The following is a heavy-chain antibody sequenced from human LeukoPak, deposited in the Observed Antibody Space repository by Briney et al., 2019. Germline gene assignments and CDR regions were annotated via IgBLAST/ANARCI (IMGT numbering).Heavy chain of an antibody. D-gene: IGHD3-3*01. J-gene: IGHJ4*02. V-gene: IGHV4-59*08. CDR1: GGSISSYY. Sequence: SETLSLTCTVSGGSISSYYWSWVRQPPGKGLEWIGYIYYTGTTNYNPSLKSRVTISVDKSKNQFSLKLNSVTAADSAVYYCASCDFFFDYWGQGTLVTVSS. CDR3: ASCDFFFDY. CDR2: IYYTGTT.